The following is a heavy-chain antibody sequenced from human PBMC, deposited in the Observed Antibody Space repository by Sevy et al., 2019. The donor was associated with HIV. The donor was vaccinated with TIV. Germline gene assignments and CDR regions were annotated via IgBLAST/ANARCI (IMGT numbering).Heavy chain of an antibody. CDR3: ARGQITTIGFDY. CDR2: ILYSGNP. D-gene: IGHD1-1*01. J-gene: IGHJ4*02. Sequence: SETLSLTCTVSGDSISSSGYYWSWIRQHPGEGLEWIGYILYSGNPYYNLSLKSRLIISLDTSKNQFSLKLSSVTAADTAVYYCARGQITTIGFDYWGQGTLVTVSS. V-gene: IGHV4-31*03. CDR1: GDSISSSGYY.